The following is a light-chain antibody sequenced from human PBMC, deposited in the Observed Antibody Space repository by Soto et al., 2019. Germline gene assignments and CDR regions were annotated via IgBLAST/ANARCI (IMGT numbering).Light chain of an antibody. CDR1: QSISDY. J-gene: IGKJ2*01. Sequence: DIQMTHSPSSLSASVGDRVTITCRASQSISDYLNWFQQKPGKAPKLLIYAASTLQRGVPLRFSGSRSGTDFTLTISSLQPEEFATYFCQQSYDTPYTFGQGTKLEIK. CDR3: QQSYDTPYT. V-gene: IGKV1-39*01. CDR2: AAS.